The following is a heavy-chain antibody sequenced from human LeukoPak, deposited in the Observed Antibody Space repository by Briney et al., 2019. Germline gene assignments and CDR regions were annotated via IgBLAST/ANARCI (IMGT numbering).Heavy chain of an antibody. J-gene: IGHJ4*02. CDR2: IYTSGST. Sequence: SETLSLTCTVSGGSISRYYWSWIRQPAGKGLEWIGRIYTSGSTNYNPSLKSRVTMSVDTSKNQFSLKLSSVTAADTAVYYCARSGVVIEEFDYWGQGTLVTVSS. CDR3: ARSGVVIEEFDY. D-gene: IGHD2-21*01. CDR1: GGSISRYY. V-gene: IGHV4-4*07.